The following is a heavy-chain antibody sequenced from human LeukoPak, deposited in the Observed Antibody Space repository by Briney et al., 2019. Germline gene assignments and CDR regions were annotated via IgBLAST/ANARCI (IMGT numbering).Heavy chain of an antibody. CDR3: ARDEGVGALTTYDS. Sequence: ASVKVSCKASGYTFTSYGISWVRQAPGQGGEGMGWISAYNGNTNYAQKLQGRGTMTTDTSTSTAYLELRSLRSDDTAVYYCARDEGVGALTTYDSWGQGTLVTVSS. CDR2: ISAYNGNT. D-gene: IGHD1-26*01. V-gene: IGHV1-18*01. J-gene: IGHJ4*02. CDR1: GYTFTSYG.